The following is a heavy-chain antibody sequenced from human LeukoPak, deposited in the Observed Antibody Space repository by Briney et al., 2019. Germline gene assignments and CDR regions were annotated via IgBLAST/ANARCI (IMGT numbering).Heavy chain of an antibody. CDR3: TKRPKDGYNSDY. J-gene: IGHJ4*02. CDR1: GFTFSSYA. Sequence: GGSLRLSCAASGFTFSSYAMSWVRQAPGKGLEWVSAISGSGGSTYYADSVKGRFTISRDNSKNTLYLQMNSLRAEDTAVYYCTKRPKDGYNSDYWGQGTLVTVSS. CDR2: ISGSGGST. D-gene: IGHD5-24*01. V-gene: IGHV3-23*01.